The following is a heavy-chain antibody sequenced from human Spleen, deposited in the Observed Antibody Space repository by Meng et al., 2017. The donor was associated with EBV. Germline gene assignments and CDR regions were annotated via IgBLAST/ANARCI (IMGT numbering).Heavy chain of an antibody. Sequence: QMRMHQSGPGLLTPSQTLSLTCAVSGGSSSSCGYYWSWLRQPPGKRLEWIGYIYTSGSTYYNPSLKSRPTISLDMSKNQFSLQLRSVTAADTAVYYCARAAYDVSGYFDYWGQGTLVTVSS. D-gene: IGHD3-22*01. CDR2: IYTSGST. V-gene: IGHV4-30-4*01. J-gene: IGHJ4*02. CDR1: GGSSSSCGYY. CDR3: ARAAYDVSGYFDY.